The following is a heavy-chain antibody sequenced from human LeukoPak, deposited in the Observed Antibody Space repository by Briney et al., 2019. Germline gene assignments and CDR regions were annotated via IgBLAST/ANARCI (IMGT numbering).Heavy chain of an antibody. CDR1: GGSISSYY. D-gene: IGHD1-26*01. V-gene: IGHV4-4*07. Sequence: SETLSLTCTVSGGSISSYYWSWIRQPAGKGLEWIGRIYISGSTNYNPSLKSRVTMSVDTSKNQFSLKLSSVTAADTAVYYCARIGPGRGAWYFDLWGRGTLVTVSS. J-gene: IGHJ2*01. CDR2: IYISGST. CDR3: ARIGPGRGAWYFDL.